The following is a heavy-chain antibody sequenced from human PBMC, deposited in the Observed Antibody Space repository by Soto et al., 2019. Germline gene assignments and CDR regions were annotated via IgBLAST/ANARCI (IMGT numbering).Heavy chain of an antibody. D-gene: IGHD3-3*02. V-gene: IGHV1-2*02. CDR2: IDPDSGDT. CDR3: ARGPLA. CDR1: GYTFTGYY. J-gene: IGHJ4*02. Sequence: ASVKVSCKASGYTFTGYYLHWVRQAPGQGPEWVGKIDPDSGDTDQSQKFQGRVTLTRDTAIDTAYVELTRLTLDDTAIYYCARGPLAWGQGTLVTGS.